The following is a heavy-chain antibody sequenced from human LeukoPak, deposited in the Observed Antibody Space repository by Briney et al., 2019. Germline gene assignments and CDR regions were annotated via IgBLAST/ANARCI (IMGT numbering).Heavy chain of an antibody. Sequence: SETLSLTCTVSGGSISSYYWSWIRLPPGKGLEWIGYLSKSGNTNYSPSLKSRVTIFGDTSKNQFFLKLSSVTAADTAVYYCARARYVNSFYALDIWGQGTLVTVSS. J-gene: IGHJ3*02. CDR2: LSKSGNT. CDR3: ARARYVNSFYALDI. V-gene: IGHV4-59*01. CDR1: GGSISSYY. D-gene: IGHD3-9*01.